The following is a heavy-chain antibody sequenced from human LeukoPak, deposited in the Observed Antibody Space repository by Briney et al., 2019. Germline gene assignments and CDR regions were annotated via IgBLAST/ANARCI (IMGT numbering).Heavy chain of an antibody. J-gene: IGHJ4*02. D-gene: IGHD3-22*01. V-gene: IGHV1-8*01. CDR2: MNPNSGNT. CDR1: GYTFTSYD. CDR3: ARGSYYDSSGYTFDY. Sequence: ASVKVSCKASGYTFTSYDINWVRQATGQGLEWMGWMNPNSGNTGYAQKLQGRVTMTADTSTSTAYMELRSLRPDDTAVYYCARGSYYDSSGYTFDYWGQGTLVTVSS.